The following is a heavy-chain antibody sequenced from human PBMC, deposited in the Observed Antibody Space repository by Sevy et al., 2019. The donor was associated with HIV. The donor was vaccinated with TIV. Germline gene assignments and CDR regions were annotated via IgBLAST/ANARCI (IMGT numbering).Heavy chain of an antibody. Sequence: GGSLRLSCTASGLTFSSYDMNWIRQAPGKGLEWVSKISSSGSSIYYADSVKGRFTISRDNAKNSLNLQMNSLRAEDTAVYYCTRNGGAFDNGFDPWGQRTLVTVSS. V-gene: IGHV3-48*03. CDR2: ISSSGSSI. CDR3: TRNGGAFDNGFDP. D-gene: IGHD2-8*01. J-gene: IGHJ5*02. CDR1: GLTFSSYD.